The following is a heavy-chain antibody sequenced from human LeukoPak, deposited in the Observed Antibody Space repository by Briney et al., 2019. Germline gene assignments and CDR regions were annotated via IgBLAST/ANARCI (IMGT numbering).Heavy chain of an antibody. D-gene: IGHD1-26*01. V-gene: IGHV3-15*07. CDR2: IKSKTDGGTT. J-gene: IGHJ4*02. Sequence: GGSLRLSCAASGFTFINAWMNWVRQAPGKGLEWVGRIKSKTDGGTTDCAAPVKGRFTISRDDSKNTLYLQMNGLKTEDTAVYYCAKGSENIMGAPQADYWGQGTLVIVPS. CDR1: GFTFINAW. CDR3: AKGSENIMGAPQADY.